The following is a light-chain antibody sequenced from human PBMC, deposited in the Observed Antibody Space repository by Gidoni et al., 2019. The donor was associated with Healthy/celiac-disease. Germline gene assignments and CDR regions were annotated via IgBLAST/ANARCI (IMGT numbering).Light chain of an antibody. J-gene: IGKJ3*01. CDR3: TPFT. V-gene: IGKV3-20*01. Sequence: EIVLTQSPGTLSLSPGERATLSCRASQSVSSSRYLAWYQQRRGQAPRLLIYGASNRATGIPDRFSGSGSGTDFTLTISRLEPEDFQHYGTTPFTFGPGTKVDIK. CDR1: QSVSSSRY. CDR2: GAS.